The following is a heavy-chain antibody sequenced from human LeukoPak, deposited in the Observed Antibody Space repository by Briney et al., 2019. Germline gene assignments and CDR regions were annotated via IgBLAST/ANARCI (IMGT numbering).Heavy chain of an antibody. D-gene: IGHD5-18*01. J-gene: IGHJ4*02. CDR2: VYHSGST. CDR1: GYSISSGYY. Sequence: SETLSLTCTVSGYSISSGYYWGWIRQPPGKGLEWIGSVYHSGSTFYNPSLKSRVTISVDTSKNQFSLKLSSVTAADTAVYYCARGPTGYGYIGYYFDYWGQGTLVTVSS. CDR3: ARGPTGYGYIGYYFDY. V-gene: IGHV4-38-2*02.